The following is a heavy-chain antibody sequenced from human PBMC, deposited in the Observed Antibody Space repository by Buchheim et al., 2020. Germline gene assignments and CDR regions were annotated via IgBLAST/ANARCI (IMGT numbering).Heavy chain of an antibody. D-gene: IGHD5-12*01. CDR1: GFTFSNSW. Sequence: EVQLVESGGGLVQPGGSLRLSCVASGFTFSNSWMHWVRQTPGKGLVWVSHIVSDGSSTGYVDSVKGRFTVSRDNAKNTLYLQMNSLRADDTAVYYCARDLRYYSGYDSNSWGQGTL. J-gene: IGHJ4*02. CDR2: IVSDGSST. V-gene: IGHV3-74*01. CDR3: ARDLRYYSGYDSNS.